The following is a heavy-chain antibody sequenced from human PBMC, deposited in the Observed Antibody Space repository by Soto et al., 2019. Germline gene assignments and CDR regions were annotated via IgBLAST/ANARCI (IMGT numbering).Heavy chain of an antibody. D-gene: IGHD2-21*01. CDR2: ISGSGGRT. V-gene: IGHV3-23*01. Sequence: EVQLLESGGGLIQPGGSVRLSCEASGFTFSNYGMTWVRLAPGKGLEWVSTISGSGGRTFYADPVKGRFTISRDNSKNTLYLQMKSLRAEDTAVYYCAKEMIASTLADFFDYWGQGTLVTVSS. CDR3: AKEMIASTLADFFDY. CDR1: GFTFSNYG. J-gene: IGHJ4*02.